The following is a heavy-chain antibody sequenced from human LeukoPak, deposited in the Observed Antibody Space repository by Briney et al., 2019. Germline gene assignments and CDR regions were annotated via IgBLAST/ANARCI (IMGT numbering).Heavy chain of an antibody. J-gene: IGHJ4*02. CDR3: ATIYPGAATGGNY. CDR2: MNPNSGNT. Sequence: ASVKVSCKASVYTFTSYDINWVRQATGQGLEWMGWMNPNSGNTGYAQKFQGRVTMTRNTSISTAYMELSSLRSEDTAVYYCATIYPGAATGGNYWGQGTLVTVSS. V-gene: IGHV1-8*01. CDR1: VYTFTSYD. D-gene: IGHD1-26*01.